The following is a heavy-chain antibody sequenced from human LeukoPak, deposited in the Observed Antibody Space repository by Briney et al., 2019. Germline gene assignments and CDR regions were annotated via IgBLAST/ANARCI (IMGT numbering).Heavy chain of an antibody. CDR1: GFTFSSYA. CDR3: ARLVGAAGYYYYMDV. Sequence: GGSLRLSCAASGFTFSSYALHWVRQAPGKGLEWVAIISYDGSYKYYADSPKGRFTISRDNSKNTLYLQMNSLRAEDTAVYYCARLVGAAGYYYYMDVWGKGTTVTISS. CDR2: ISYDGSYK. D-gene: IGHD1-26*01. V-gene: IGHV3-30*04. J-gene: IGHJ6*03.